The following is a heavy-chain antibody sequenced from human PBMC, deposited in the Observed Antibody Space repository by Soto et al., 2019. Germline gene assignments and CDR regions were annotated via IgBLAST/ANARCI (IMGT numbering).Heavy chain of an antibody. CDR3: ARANCGATICYVSDGYYYYGMDV. Sequence: AAVKVSCKASGYTFTGYYMHWVRQAPGQGLDWRGWINPNSGGTNYAQTFQGWVTMTRDTSISTAYMELSRPRSDDTDVYYCARANCGATICYVSDGYYYYGMDVWGQGTTVTVSS. J-gene: IGHJ6*02. CDR1: GYTFTGYY. D-gene: IGHD2-2*01. V-gene: IGHV1-2*04. CDR2: INPNSGGT.